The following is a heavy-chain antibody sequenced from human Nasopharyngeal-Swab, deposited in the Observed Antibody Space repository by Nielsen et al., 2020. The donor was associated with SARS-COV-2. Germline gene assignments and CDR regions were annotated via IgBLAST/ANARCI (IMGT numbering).Heavy chain of an antibody. D-gene: IGHD6-13*01. Sequence: LRLSCTVSGGSISSGGYYWSWIRQHPGKGLEWIGYIYYSGSTYYNPSPKSRVTISVDTSKNQFSLKLSSVTAADTAVYYCARLNGIAAAGTGWFDPWGQGTLVTVSS. CDR2: IYYSGST. CDR3: ARLNGIAAAGTGWFDP. V-gene: IGHV4-31*03. CDR1: GGSISSGGYY. J-gene: IGHJ5*02.